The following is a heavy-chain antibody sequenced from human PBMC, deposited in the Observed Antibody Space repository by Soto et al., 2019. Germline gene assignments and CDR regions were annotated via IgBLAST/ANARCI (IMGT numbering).Heavy chain of an antibody. V-gene: IGHV3-11*01. CDR2: ISGNGEII. J-gene: IGHJ4*02. D-gene: IGHD4-17*01. Sequence: PGGSLRLSCAASGFTFSDYYIHWIRRAPGKGLEWISYISGNGEIIQCAAYARGRFTISRDNAENSVYLEMDSLRAEDTALYYCARDVDADFRTDFDYWGRGTLVTVSS. CDR1: GFTFSDYY. CDR3: ARDVDADFRTDFDY.